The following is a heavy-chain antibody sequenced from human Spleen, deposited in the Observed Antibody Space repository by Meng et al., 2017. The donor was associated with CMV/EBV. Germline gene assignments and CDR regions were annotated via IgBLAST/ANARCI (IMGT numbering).Heavy chain of an antibody. CDR2: IRNDGSHT. Sequence: GESLKISCAASGFPFSSYAMHWVRQAPGKGLEWVAFIRNDGSHTYYADSMKGRLTISRDNSKNTLSLEVNSLIPEDTAVYYCAKDRRPGLLGILIIVDQWGPGTLVTVSS. CDR1: GFPFSSYA. J-gene: IGHJ5*02. V-gene: IGHV3-30*02. CDR3: AKDRRPGLLGILIIVDQ. D-gene: IGHD1-1*01.